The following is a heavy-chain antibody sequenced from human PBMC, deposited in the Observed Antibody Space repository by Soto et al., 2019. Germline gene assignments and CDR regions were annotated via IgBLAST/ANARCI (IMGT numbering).Heavy chain of an antibody. Sequence: GGSLRLSCAASGFTFSSYAMSWVRQAPGKGLEWVSSISGSGGNTYYADSVKGRFTISRDNFKNMLYLQMNSLRAEDTAVYFCAKDSRDIVVVPAAPDYWGQGTLVTVSS. CDR3: AKDSRDIVVVPAAPDY. CDR1: GFTFSSYA. D-gene: IGHD2-2*01. V-gene: IGHV3-23*01. J-gene: IGHJ4*02. CDR2: ISGSGGNT.